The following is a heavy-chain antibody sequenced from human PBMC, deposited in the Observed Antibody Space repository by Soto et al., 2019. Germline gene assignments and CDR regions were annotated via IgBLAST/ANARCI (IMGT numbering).Heavy chain of an antibody. J-gene: IGHJ6*03. CDR1: GYTFTSYG. Sequence: QVQLVQSGAEVKKPGASVKVSCKASGYTFTSYGISWVRQAPGQGIERMGWISAYNGNTNYAQKLEGRVTMTTHTSTSTAYMELRWLRSDDTAVYYCARVGYCSSTSCYWPYYYYYYMDVWGKGTTVTVSS. CDR2: ISAYNGNT. CDR3: ARVGYCSSTSCYWPYYYYYYMDV. D-gene: IGHD2-2*03. V-gene: IGHV1-18*01.